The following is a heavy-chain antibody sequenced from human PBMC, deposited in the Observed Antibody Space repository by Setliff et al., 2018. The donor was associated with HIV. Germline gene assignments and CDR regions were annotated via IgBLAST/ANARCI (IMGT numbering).Heavy chain of an antibody. CDR1: GYTFTNYG. Sequence: ASVKVSCKASGYTFTNYGIIWVRQAPGQGLEWMGWVSVYNDNTNYAQKFQGRVTMTSDTSTSTAYMELGSLTSDDTAVYFCASGTTLARGVISFDYWGQGTLVTVSS. CDR2: VSVYNDNT. D-gene: IGHD3-10*01. J-gene: IGHJ4*02. CDR3: ASGTTLARGVISFDY. V-gene: IGHV1-18*01.